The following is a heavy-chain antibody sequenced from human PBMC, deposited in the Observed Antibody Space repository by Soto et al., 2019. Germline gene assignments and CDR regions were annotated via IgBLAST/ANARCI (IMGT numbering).Heavy chain of an antibody. CDR1: EYTFNNYA. D-gene: IGHD3-16*01. CDR2: INTGNGNT. Sequence: ASVKVSCKASEYTFNNYAIHWVRQAPGQRLEWMGWINTGNGNTEYSQKFQDRVTITRDTSATTAHMELSSLTSEDTAVYYCAVNPAYPYWGQGTPVTVSS. J-gene: IGHJ4*02. V-gene: IGHV1-3*04. CDR3: AVNPAYPY.